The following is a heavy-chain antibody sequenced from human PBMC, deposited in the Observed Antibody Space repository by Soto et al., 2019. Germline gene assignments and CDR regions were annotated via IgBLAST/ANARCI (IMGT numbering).Heavy chain of an antibody. J-gene: IGHJ6*02. CDR3: ARGGSRSWTPPNYYYYGMDV. CDR1: GYTFTGYY. CDR2: INPNSGGT. D-gene: IGHD6-13*01. Sequence: VASVKVSCKASGYTFTGYYMHWVRQAPGQGLEWMGWINPNSGGTNYAQKFQGRVTMTRDTSISTAYMELSRLRSDDTAVYYCARGGSRSWTPPNYYYYGMDVWGQGTTVTVSS. V-gene: IGHV1-2*02.